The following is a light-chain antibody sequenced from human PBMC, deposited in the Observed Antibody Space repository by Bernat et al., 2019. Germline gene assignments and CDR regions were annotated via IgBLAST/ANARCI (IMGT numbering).Light chain of an antibody. CDR1: SSDVGSYNL. V-gene: IGLV2-23*02. CDR3: CSYAGSSSYV. J-gene: IGLJ1*01. Sequence: QSALTQPASVSGSPGPSITISCTGTSSDVGSYNLVSWYQQHPGKAPKLMIYEVSKRPSGVSNRFSGSKSGNTASLTISELQAEDEADYYGCSYAGSSSYVFGTGTKVTVL. CDR2: EVS.